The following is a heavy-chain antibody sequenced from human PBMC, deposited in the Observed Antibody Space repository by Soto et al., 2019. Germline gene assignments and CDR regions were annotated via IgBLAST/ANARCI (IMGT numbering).Heavy chain of an antibody. CDR2: INPNSGAT. CDR1: GYTFTAYY. V-gene: IGHV1-2*02. J-gene: IGHJ6*02. CDR3: ARAGVAAAGSGEYAMDV. D-gene: IGHD6-25*01. Sequence: QVQMVQSGAEVKEPGASVKVSCKASGYTFTAYYIHWVRQAPGQGLAWVGWINPNSGATKHAQKFKGRVTMTSDSPIRTANMELSSLRSNDTAVYDCARAGVAAAGSGEYAMDVWGQGTTVTVSS.